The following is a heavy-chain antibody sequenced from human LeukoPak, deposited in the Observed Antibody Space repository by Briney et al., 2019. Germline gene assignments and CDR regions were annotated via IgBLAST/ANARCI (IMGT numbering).Heavy chain of an antibody. Sequence: SETLSLTCAVYGGSFSGYYWSWIRRPPGKGLEWIGEINHSGSTNYNPSLKSRVTISVDTSKNQFSLKLSSVTAADTAVYYCARGGAQPAAIGRESYYYGMDVWGQGTTVTVSS. CDR2: INHSGST. D-gene: IGHD2-2*01. CDR1: GGSFSGYY. V-gene: IGHV4-34*01. CDR3: ARGGAQPAAIGRESYYYGMDV. J-gene: IGHJ6*02.